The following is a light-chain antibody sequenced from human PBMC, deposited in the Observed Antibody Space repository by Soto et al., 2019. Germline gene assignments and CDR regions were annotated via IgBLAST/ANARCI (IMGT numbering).Light chain of an antibody. Sequence: QSALTQPASVSGAPGQSIAISCTGTTSDVGSYNYVSWYQHHPGKAHHLMVYDVSHRPSGVSNRFSCSKSGNTASLTISGLQAEDEDDYYCSSYTSSSTYVFGTGTKLTVL. V-gene: IGLV2-14*03. CDR2: DVS. CDR1: TSDVGSYNY. J-gene: IGLJ1*01. CDR3: SSYTSSSTYV.